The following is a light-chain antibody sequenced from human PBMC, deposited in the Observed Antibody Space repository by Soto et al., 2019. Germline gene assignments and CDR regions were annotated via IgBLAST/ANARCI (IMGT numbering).Light chain of an antibody. CDR3: QSADNSGIYYV. J-gene: IGLJ1*01. Sequence: VVTQEPSLSVSPGGTVTLTCASSTGAVTSGNFPYWFQQKPGQAPILVIYKDTERPSGIPERFSGSSSGTTVTLTISGVQAGDEADYYCQSADNSGIYYVFGTGTKLTVL. CDR1: VTSGNF. V-gene: IGLV3-25*02. CDR2: KDT.